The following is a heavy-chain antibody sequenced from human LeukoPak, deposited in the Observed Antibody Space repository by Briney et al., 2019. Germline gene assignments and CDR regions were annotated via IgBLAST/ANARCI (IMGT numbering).Heavy chain of an antibody. CDR1: GFTFSNYG. CDR2: ISYDGSNK. Sequence: GGSLRLSCAASGFTFSNYGMHWVRQAPGKGLEWVALISYDGSNKYYADSVKGRFTISRDNAKNTLYLQMNSLRAEDTAVYYCARGGGYFDSSGYYHMVEAFDIWGQGTMVTVSS. D-gene: IGHD3-22*01. J-gene: IGHJ3*02. V-gene: IGHV3-30*03. CDR3: ARGGGYFDSSGYYHMVEAFDI.